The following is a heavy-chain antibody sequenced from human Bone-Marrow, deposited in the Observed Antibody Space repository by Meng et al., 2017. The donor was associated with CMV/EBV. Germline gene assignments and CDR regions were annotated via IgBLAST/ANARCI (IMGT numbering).Heavy chain of an antibody. J-gene: IGHJ6*02. V-gene: IGHV1-2*02. Sequence: ASVKVSCKASGYTFTGYYMHWVRQAPGQGLEWMGWINPNSGDTNFAQKFLDRVTMTRDSSISTAYMELSSLRSDDTAIYYCARLYCSSTSCFGDMDVWGQGTTVTVSS. D-gene: IGHD2-2*01. CDR2: INPNSGDT. CDR1: GYTFTGYY. CDR3: ARLYCSSTSCFGDMDV.